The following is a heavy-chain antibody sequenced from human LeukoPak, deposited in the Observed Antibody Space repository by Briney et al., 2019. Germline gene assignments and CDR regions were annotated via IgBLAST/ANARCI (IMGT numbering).Heavy chain of an antibody. CDR3: ARLGAESGSYSYYFDY. V-gene: IGHV4-59*08. J-gene: IGHJ4*02. CDR1: GGSISSYY. CDR2: IYYSGST. Sequence: PSETLSLTCTVSGGSISSYYWSWIRQPPGKGLEWIGYIYYSGSTNYNPSLKSRVTISVDTSKNQFSLKLSSVTAADTAVYYCARLGAESGSYSYYFDYWGQGTLVTVSS. D-gene: IGHD1-26*01.